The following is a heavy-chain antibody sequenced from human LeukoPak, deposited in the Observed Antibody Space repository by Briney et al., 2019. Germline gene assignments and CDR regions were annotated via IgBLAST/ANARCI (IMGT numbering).Heavy chain of an antibody. Sequence: GGSLRLSCAASGFTFSSYGMHWVRQAPGKGLEWVALISYDGSDKYYADSVKGRFTISRDNSKNTLYLQMNSLRPEDTAVYFCARDGMVYAKGNYFDLWGRGTLVTVSS. J-gene: IGHJ2*01. V-gene: IGHV3-30*03. D-gene: IGHD2-8*01. CDR3: ARDGMVYAKGNYFDL. CDR2: ISYDGSDK. CDR1: GFTFSSYG.